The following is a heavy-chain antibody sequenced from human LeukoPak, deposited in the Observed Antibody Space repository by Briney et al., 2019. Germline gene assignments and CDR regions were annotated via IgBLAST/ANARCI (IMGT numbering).Heavy chain of an antibody. D-gene: IGHD3-3*01. Sequence: SVKVSCKASGYTFTGYYMHWVRQAPGQGLEWMGWISPNSGGTKYTQKFQGRVTMTRDTSISTAYMELSRLRSDDTAVYYCARGDDVLRFLEWSPMDVWGKGTTVTVSS. CDR3: ARGDDVLRFLEWSPMDV. CDR1: GYTFTGYY. J-gene: IGHJ6*03. CDR2: ISPNSGGT. V-gene: IGHV1-2*02.